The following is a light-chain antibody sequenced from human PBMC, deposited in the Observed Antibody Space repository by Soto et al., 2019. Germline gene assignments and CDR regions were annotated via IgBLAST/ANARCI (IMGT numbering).Light chain of an antibody. Sequence: EIVLTQSPATLSLSPGERVTLSCRASQSVSSNLAWYQQKPGQAPRLLMYDASNRATGIPARFSGSGSGTDFTLTISTLEPEDFAVYLCQQRSDWPITFGQGTRLEIK. J-gene: IGKJ5*01. CDR1: QSVSSN. CDR3: QQRSDWPIT. CDR2: DAS. V-gene: IGKV3-11*01.